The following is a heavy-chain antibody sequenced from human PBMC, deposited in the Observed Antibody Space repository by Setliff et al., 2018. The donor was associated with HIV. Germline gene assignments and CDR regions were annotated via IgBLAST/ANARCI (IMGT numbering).Heavy chain of an antibody. CDR2: IYYGGST. Sequence: SETLSLTCTVSGGSISSGDYYWSWIRQPPGKGLEWIGNIYYGGSTYYNPSLKSRVTISVDTSKNQFSLKLSSVTAADTAVYYCASLNGHYFDTSGYYNNWFDPWGQGTLVTVSS. D-gene: IGHD3-22*01. J-gene: IGHJ5*02. CDR1: GGSISSGDYY. CDR3: ASLNGHYFDTSGYYNNWFDP. V-gene: IGHV4-30-4*08.